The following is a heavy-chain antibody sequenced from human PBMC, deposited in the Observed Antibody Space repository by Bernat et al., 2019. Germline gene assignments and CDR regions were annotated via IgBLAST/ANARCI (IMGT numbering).Heavy chain of an antibody. CDR2: ISGSGGST. V-gene: IGHV3-23*01. D-gene: IGHD3-10*01. J-gene: IGHJ4*02. CDR1: GFTFSSYA. Sequence: EVQLLESGGGLVQPGGSLRLSCAASGFTFSSYAMSWVRQAPGKGLEWVSAISGSGGSTYYADSVKGRFTISRDNSKNTLYLQMNSLRAEDTAVYYCAKDRHYYGSGSYYRGYWGQGTLVTVSS. CDR3: AKDRHYYGSGSYYRGY.